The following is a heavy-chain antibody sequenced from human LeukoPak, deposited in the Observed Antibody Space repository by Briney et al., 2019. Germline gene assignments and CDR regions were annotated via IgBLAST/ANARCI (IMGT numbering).Heavy chain of an antibody. V-gene: IGHV4-4*02. CDR2: IYHSGST. CDR1: GGSISSSNW. J-gene: IGHJ6*04. CDR3: ARGNCTSGVCYTPDG. D-gene: IGHD2-8*01. Sequence: SGTLSLTCAVSGGSISSSNWWNWVRQLPGKGLEWIRTIYHSGSTNYKPSLKRRVTISVDKSKNQFSLKLSSVTAADTAVYYCARGNCTSGVCYTPDGWGKRTTVTVSS.